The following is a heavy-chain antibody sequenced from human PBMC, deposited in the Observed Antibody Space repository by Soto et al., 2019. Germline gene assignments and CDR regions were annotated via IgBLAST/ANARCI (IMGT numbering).Heavy chain of an antibody. D-gene: IGHD3-3*02. CDR3: ARDKDRQQLGGNYYYILDV. Sequence: QVQLTQSGAEVKKPGSSVKVSCKASGGTFSTSAISWVRQAPGEGLEWVGGIMPVFATPDYAQKFQGRVTVSADESTTTASLELTSLTTDDTAVYYCARDKDRQQLGGNYYYILDVWGQGTAITVSS. V-gene: IGHV1-69*12. CDR2: IMPVFATP. J-gene: IGHJ6*02. CDR1: GGTFSTSA.